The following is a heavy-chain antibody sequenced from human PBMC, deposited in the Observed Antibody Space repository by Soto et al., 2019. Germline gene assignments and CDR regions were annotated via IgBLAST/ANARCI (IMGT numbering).Heavy chain of an antibody. Sequence: QVQLQQWGAGLLKPSETLSLTCAVYGGSFSGYYWSWIRQPPGKGLEWIGEINHSGSTNYNPSLKSQVTISVDTSKNQFSLKLSSVPAADTAVYYCARGLRRYCSSTSCYWARWFDPWGQGTLVTVSS. CDR2: INHSGST. V-gene: IGHV4-34*01. CDR3: ARGLRRYCSSTSCYWARWFDP. CDR1: GGSFSGYY. J-gene: IGHJ5*02. D-gene: IGHD2-2*01.